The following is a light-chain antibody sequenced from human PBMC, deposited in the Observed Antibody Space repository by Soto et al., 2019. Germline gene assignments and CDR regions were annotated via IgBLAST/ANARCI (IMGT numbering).Light chain of an antibody. CDR3: QQSYSTPLS. J-gene: IGKJ4*01. V-gene: IGKV1-39*01. CDR1: QSISSY. Sequence: DIQMTQSPSSLSASVGDRVTITCQASQSISSYLNGYQQKPGKAPKLLIYAASSLQSGVPYRFSGSGSGTDFTLTISSLQPEDFATYYCQQSYSTPLSFGGGTKVEIK. CDR2: AAS.